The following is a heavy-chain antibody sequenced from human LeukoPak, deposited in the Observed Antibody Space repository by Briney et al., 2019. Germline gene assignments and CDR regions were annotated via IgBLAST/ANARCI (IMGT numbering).Heavy chain of an antibody. CDR3: ARAYSGSYFDY. V-gene: IGHV1-18*01. Sequence: ASMKVSCKASGYTFTSYGINWVRQAPGQGLEWMGWISGYNDNTNYEQKPQGRVTMTTDTSTNTAYMELRSLRSDDTAVYYCARAYSGSYFDYWGQGTLVTVSS. D-gene: IGHD1-26*01. CDR1: GYTFTSYG. J-gene: IGHJ4*02. CDR2: ISGYNDNT.